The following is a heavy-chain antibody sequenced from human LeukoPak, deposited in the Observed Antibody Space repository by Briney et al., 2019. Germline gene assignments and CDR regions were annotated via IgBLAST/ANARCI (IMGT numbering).Heavy chain of an antibody. CDR2: INTNTGNP. Sequence: GASVKVSCKASGYIISSDGMNWVRQAPGQGLEWMGWINTNTGNPTYAQGFTGRIVFSLDTSVSTAYLQISSLKAEDSAVYYCAKNGLGAVVKTDWGQGTLVTVSS. V-gene: IGHV7-4-1*02. D-gene: IGHD3-22*01. CDR1: GYIISSDG. CDR3: AKNGLGAVVKTD. J-gene: IGHJ4*02.